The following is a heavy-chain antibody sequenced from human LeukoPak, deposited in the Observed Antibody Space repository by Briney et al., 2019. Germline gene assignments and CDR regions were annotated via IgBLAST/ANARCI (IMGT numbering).Heavy chain of an antibody. CDR1: GFNFSDYN. J-gene: IGHJ4*02. CDR2: ISSSSKYI. D-gene: IGHD6-13*01. CDR3: ARVSTAVSLAIDY. V-gene: IGHV3-21*06. Sequence: GGSLRLSCAASGFNFSDYNMNWVRQAPGKGLEWVSVISSSSKYIYYADSVKGRFTISRDNAKNSLYLQMNSLRAEYTAVYYCARVSTAVSLAIDYWGQGTLVTVST.